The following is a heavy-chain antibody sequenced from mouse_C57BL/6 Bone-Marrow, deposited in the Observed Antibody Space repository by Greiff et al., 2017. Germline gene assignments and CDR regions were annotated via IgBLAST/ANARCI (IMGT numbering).Heavy chain of an antibody. D-gene: IGHD1-1*01. CDR1: GFNIQDDY. CDR3: TTSVTSVVAPWYFHV. V-gene: IGHV14-4*01. CDR2: IDPENGDT. Sequence: VQLQQSGAELVRPGASVKLSCTASGFNIQDDYMHWLKQRPEQGLEWIGWIDPENGDTEYASKFQGKAPLTADPSSNTAYLQLSSLTSEDTALYYFTTSVTSVVAPWYFHVWGTGTMVTVS. J-gene: IGHJ1*03.